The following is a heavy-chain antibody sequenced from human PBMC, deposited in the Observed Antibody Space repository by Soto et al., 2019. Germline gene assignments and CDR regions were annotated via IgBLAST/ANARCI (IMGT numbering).Heavy chain of an antibody. D-gene: IGHD3-22*01. Sequence: QVQLQESGPGLVKPSQTLSLTCTVSGGSISSNNYYWSWIRQHPGKGLEWIGHIYYSGSTYYNPCLKSRLTISADTSKNQLSLKLSSVTAADTAVYYCARDRGSGYFDYWGLGTLVTVSS. J-gene: IGHJ4*02. V-gene: IGHV4-31*03. CDR1: GGSISSNNYY. CDR3: ARDRGSGYFDY. CDR2: IYYSGST.